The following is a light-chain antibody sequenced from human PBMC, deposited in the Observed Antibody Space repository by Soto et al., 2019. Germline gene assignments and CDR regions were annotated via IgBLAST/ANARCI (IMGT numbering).Light chain of an antibody. V-gene: IGKV1-5*03. J-gene: IGKJ1*01. Sequence: DIRMTQSPSTLSASIGDRVTITCRASVSVNRWLAWYQQKPGKTPKLLIYQASTLESGVPSRFSGGGSGTEFTLTISSLQPDDFATYYCQQYNANSQAFGQETKVEIK. CDR3: QQYNANSQA. CDR2: QAS. CDR1: VSVNRW.